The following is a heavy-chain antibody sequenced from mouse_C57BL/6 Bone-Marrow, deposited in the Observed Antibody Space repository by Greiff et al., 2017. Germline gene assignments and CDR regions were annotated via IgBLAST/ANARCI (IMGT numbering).Heavy chain of an antibody. V-gene: IGHV1-85*01. Sequence: QVQLQQSGPELVKPGASVKLSCKASGYTFTSYDINWVKQRPGQGLEWIGWSYPRDGSNKYKEKLKGKATLSVDTSSSTAYMELHSLSDEDSAVYFCARLEFDGSSGDWYFAVWGTGTTVTVST. CDR3: ARLEFDGSSGDWYFAV. J-gene: IGHJ1*03. D-gene: IGHD1-1*01. CDR1: GYTFTSYD. CDR2: SYPRDGSN.